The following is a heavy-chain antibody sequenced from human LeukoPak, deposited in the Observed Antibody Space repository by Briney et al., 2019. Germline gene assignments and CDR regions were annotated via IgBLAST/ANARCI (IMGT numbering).Heavy chain of an antibody. CDR2: IYTSGST. CDR3: ARDIGLRGSYYFDY. Sequence: PSETLSLTCTVSGGSISSGSYYWSWIRQPAGKGLEWIGRIYTSGSTNYNPSLKSRVTISVDTSKNQFSLKLSSVTAADTAVYYCARDIGLRGSYYFDYWGQGTLVTVSS. J-gene: IGHJ4*02. CDR1: GGSISSGSYY. D-gene: IGHD2-15*01. V-gene: IGHV4-61*02.